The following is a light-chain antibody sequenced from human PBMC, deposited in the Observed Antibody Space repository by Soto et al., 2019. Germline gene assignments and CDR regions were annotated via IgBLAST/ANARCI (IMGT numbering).Light chain of an antibody. J-gene: IGLJ1*01. V-gene: IGLV2-8*01. CDR1: SSDVGGYNY. CDR3: SSYAGSNFYV. Sequence: QSALTQPPSASGSPGQSVTISCTGTSSDVGGYNYVSWYQQHPGKAPKLMIYEVSQRPSGVPDRFSGSKSGNTASLTVSGLQAEDEADYYCSSYAGSNFYVFGTGTKVTVL. CDR2: EVS.